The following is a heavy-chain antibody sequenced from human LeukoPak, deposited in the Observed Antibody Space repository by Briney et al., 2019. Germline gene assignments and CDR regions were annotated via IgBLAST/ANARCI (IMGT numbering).Heavy chain of an antibody. CDR2: INPNSGGT. V-gene: IGHV1-2*02. CDR1: GYTFTGYY. Sequence: VASVKVSCKASGYTFTGYYMHWVRQAPGQGLEWMGWINPNSGGTNYAQKFQGRVTMTRDTSISTAYMELSRLRSDDTAVYYCARVPAVVVVVAATHNNWFDPWGQGTLVTVSS. CDR3: ARVPAVVVVVAATHNNWFDP. J-gene: IGHJ5*02. D-gene: IGHD2-15*01.